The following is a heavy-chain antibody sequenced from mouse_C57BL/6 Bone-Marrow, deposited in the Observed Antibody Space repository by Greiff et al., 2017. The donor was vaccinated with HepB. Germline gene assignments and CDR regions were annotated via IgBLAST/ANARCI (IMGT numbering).Heavy chain of an antibody. V-gene: IGHV1-5*01. D-gene: IGHD2-3*01. CDR1: GYTFTSYW. J-gene: IGHJ4*01. CDR2: IYPGNSDT. Sequence: VQLKQSGTVLARPGASVKMSCKTSGYTFTSYWMHWVKQRPGQGLEWIGAIYPGNSDTSYNQKFKGKAKLTAVTSASTAYMELSSLTSEDSAVYYCARMGWLLRYAMDYWGQGTSVTVSS. CDR3: ARMGWLLRYAMDY.